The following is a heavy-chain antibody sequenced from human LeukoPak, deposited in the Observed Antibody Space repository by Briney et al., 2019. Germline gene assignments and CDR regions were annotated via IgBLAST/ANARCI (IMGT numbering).Heavy chain of an antibody. Sequence: GASVKVSCKASGYTFTSYDINWVRQATGQGLEWMGWMNPNSGNTGYAQKFQGRVTITRDTSISTAYMELSGLRSEDTAVYFCARDCSRTSCYTRFDYWCQGTLVTVSS. CDR2: MNPNSGNT. V-gene: IGHV1-8*01. CDR3: ARDCSRTSCYTRFDY. D-gene: IGHD2-2*02. CDR1: GYTFTSYD. J-gene: IGHJ4*02.